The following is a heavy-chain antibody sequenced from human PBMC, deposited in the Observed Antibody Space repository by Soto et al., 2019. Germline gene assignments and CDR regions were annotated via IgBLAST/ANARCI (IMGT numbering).Heavy chain of an antibody. CDR2: IGTAGDT. J-gene: IGHJ4*02. CDR1: GFTFSSHA. V-gene: IGHV3-13*01. D-gene: IGHD2-15*01. Sequence: GGSLRLSCAASGFTFSSHAMHWVRQATGKGLEWVSAIGTAGDTYYPGSVKGRFTISRENAKNSLYLQMNSLRAGDTAVYYCARADCSGGSCYFDYWGQGTLVTVSS. CDR3: ARADCSGGSCYFDY.